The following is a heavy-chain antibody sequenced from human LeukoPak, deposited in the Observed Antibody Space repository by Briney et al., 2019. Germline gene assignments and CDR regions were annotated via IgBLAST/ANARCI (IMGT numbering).Heavy chain of an antibody. D-gene: IGHD1-26*01. CDR1: GGSFSGYY. CDR2: INHSGST. J-gene: IGHJ4*02. V-gene: IGHV4-34*01. Sequence: SETLSLICAVYGGSFSGYYWSWIRQPPGKGLEWIGEINHSGSTNYNPSLKSRVTISVDTSKNQFSLKLSSVTAADTAVYYCARAGGSYFMDYFDYWGQGTLVTVSS. CDR3: ARAGGSYFMDYFDY.